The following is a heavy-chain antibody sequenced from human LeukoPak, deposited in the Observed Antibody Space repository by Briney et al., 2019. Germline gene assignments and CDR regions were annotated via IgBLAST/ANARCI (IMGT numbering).Heavy chain of an antibody. V-gene: IGHV1-69*05. CDR1: GGTFSSYA. J-gene: IGHJ6*03. Sequence: ASVKVSCKASGGTFSSYAISWVRQAPGQGLEWMGGIIPIFGTANYAQKFQGRVAITTDESTSTAYMELSSLRSEDTAVYYCARDLGYSYGSYFYMDVWGKGTTVTVSS. D-gene: IGHD5-18*01. CDR2: IIPIFGTA. CDR3: ARDLGYSYGSYFYMDV.